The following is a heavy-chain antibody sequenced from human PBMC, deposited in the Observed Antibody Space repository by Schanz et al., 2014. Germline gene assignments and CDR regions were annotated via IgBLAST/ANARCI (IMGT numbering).Heavy chain of an antibody. CDR2: IIPILGIA. D-gene: IGHD6-19*01. J-gene: IGHJ6*03. Sequence: QVQLVQSGAEVKKPGASVKVSCKASGYTFTSYGINWVRQAPGQGLEWMGRIIPILGIANYAQKFQGRVTITADRSTSTAYMELSSLRSEDTAVYYCARLGTGMAVAGSVIDSYYYYMDVWGEGTTVTVSS. CDR3: ARLGTGMAVAGSVIDSYYYYMDV. V-gene: IGHV1-69*04. CDR1: GYTFTSYG.